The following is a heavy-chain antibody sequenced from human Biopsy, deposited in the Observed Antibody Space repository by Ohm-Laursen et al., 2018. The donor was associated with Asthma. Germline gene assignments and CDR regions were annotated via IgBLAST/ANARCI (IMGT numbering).Heavy chain of an antibody. Sequence: SLRLSCAASGSTFRSYAMHWVRQAPGKGLEWVAVGGSYYDGGLKYYADSVNGRFTVSRDDSKNTLYLQMNSVRPDDTAVYFCARERAGVLGSYNGMDVWGPGTTVSVSS. CDR3: ARERAGVLGSYNGMDV. V-gene: IGHV3-30-3*01. CDR2: GGSYYDGGLK. J-gene: IGHJ6*02. D-gene: IGHD2-8*01. CDR1: GSTFRSYA.